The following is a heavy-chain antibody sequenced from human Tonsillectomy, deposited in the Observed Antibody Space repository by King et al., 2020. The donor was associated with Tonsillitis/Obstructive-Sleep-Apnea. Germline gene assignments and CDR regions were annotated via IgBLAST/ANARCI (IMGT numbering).Heavy chain of an antibody. V-gene: IGHV3-49*05. CDR3: ARPSAVPTARDS. CDR1: GFSFSEYA. CDR2: IRSKALGGTT. D-gene: IGHD4-17*01. Sequence: VQLVESGGGLVKPGRSLRLSCTGSGFSFSEYARNWFLQAPGKGLEWVGFIRSKALGGTTEYAAYVKGRFTFSRDDSKSIAYLKMNSLKTEDTAVYYCARPSAVPTARDSWGQGTLVTVSS. J-gene: IGHJ4*02.